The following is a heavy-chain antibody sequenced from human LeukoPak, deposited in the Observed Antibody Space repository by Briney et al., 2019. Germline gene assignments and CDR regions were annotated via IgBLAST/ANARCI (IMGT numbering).Heavy chain of an antibody. D-gene: IGHD3-16*01. V-gene: IGHV1-69*06. CDR2: IIPIFGTA. J-gene: IGHJ6*03. CDR3: ARFRPVGDYYMDV. CDR1: GGTFSSYA. Sequence: AASVKVSCKASGGTFSSYAISWVRQAPGQGLEWMGGIIPIFGTANYAQKFQGRVTITADKSTSTAYMELSSLRSEDTAVYYCARFRPVGDYYMDVWGKGTTVTVPS.